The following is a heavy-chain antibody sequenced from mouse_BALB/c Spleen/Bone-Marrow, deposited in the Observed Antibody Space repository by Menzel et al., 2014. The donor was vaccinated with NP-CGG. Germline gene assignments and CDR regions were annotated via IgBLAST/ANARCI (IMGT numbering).Heavy chain of an antibody. CDR1: GYAFTNYL. V-gene: IGHV1-54*01. Sequence: QVQLQQSGAELVRPGTSVKVSCKASGYAFTNYLIEWVKQRPGQGLEWIGVINPGSGGTNYNEKFKGKATLTAGKSSSTAYTQLSSLTSDDSAVYFCARWDYAMDYWGQGTSVTVSS. J-gene: IGHJ4*01. CDR3: ARWDYAMDY. CDR2: INPGSGGT.